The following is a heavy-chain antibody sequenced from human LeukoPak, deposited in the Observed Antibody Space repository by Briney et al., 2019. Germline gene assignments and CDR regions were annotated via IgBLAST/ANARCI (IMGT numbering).Heavy chain of an antibody. J-gene: IGHJ4*02. V-gene: IGHV4-59*07. Sequence: SDPLSLLYTLSGGSNSTYYWSCVRQLTRKRLEWIGHLFYSENTKYNPSLKSRVTISEDTSKNQFSLKLSSVTAADTAVYYCARVDPTGRPGIGFDYWGRGTLVTVSS. D-gene: IGHD1-26*01. CDR2: LFYSENT. CDR1: GGSNSTYY. CDR3: ARVDPTGRPGIGFDY.